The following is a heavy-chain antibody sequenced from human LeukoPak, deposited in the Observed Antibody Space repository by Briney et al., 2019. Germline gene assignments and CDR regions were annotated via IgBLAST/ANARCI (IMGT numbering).Heavy chain of an antibody. CDR1: GCIFSSYG. CDR3: AKDGPSASIGPFYFDF. V-gene: IGHV3-30*02. CDR2: IWYDGSHK. D-gene: IGHD2/OR15-2a*01. J-gene: IGHJ3*01. Sequence: GGSLRLSCAASGCIFSSYGMHWVRQAPGKGLEWVAFIWYDGSHKYYTDSVMGRFTISRDNSKNTLYLQMDSLRAEDTAVYYCAKDGPSASIGPFYFDFWGQGTMVTVSS.